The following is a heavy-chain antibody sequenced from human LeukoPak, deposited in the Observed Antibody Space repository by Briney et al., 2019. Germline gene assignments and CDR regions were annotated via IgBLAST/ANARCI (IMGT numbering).Heavy chain of an antibody. Sequence: PGRSLRLSCTASGFTFGDYAMTWVRQAPGKGLEWVAHIKHDGSEKNYVDSVKGRFTISRDNAENSLYLQMNSLRADDTAIYYCARAVSGFDSSWFDPWGQGTLVTVSS. CDR2: IKHDGSEK. D-gene: IGHD5-12*01. CDR3: ARAVSGFDSSWFDP. V-gene: IGHV3-7*01. CDR1: GFTFGDYA. J-gene: IGHJ5*02.